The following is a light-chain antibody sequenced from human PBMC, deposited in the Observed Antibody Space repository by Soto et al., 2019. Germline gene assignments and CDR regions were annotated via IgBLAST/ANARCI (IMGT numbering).Light chain of an antibody. CDR1: SSDVGGYNY. V-gene: IGLV2-14*01. J-gene: IGLJ1*01. CDR3: SSFTSSSTPGV. Sequence: QSVLTQPASVSGSPGQSITISCTGTSSDVGGYNYVSWYQQHPGKAPKLMIYDVSNRPSGVSNRFSGSKSGNTASLTISGLQADDEADYYCSSFTSSSTPGVFGTGTKVTVL. CDR2: DVS.